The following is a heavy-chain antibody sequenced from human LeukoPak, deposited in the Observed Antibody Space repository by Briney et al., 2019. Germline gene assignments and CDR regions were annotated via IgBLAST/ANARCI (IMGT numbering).Heavy chain of an antibody. D-gene: IGHD3-22*01. CDR2: IKQDGSEK. Sequence: GGSLRLSCAASGFTFSSYWMSWVRQAPGKGLEWVANIKQDGSEKYYVDSVEGRFTISRDNAKNSLYLQMNSLRAEDTAVYYCARDSYYDSRAFDYWGQGTLVTVSS. CDR1: GFTFSSYW. V-gene: IGHV3-7*01. CDR3: ARDSYYDSRAFDY. J-gene: IGHJ4*02.